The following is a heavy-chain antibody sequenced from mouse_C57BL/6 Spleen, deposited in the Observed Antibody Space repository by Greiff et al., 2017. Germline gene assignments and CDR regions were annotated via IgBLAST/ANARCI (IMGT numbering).Heavy chain of an antibody. J-gene: IGHJ2*01. CDR2: IDPSDSYT. Sequence: QVQLKQSGAELVMPGASVKLSCKASGYTFTSYWMHWVKQRPGQGLEWIGEIDPSDSYTNYNQKFKGKSTSTVDKSSSTAYMQLSSLTSEDSAVYYCARGNWDGDYFDYWGQGTTLTVSS. D-gene: IGHD4-1*01. V-gene: IGHV1-69*01. CDR3: ARGNWDGDYFDY. CDR1: GYTFTSYW.